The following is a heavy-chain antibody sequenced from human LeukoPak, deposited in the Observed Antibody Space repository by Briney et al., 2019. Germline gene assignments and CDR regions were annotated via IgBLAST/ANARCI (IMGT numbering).Heavy chain of an antibody. J-gene: IGHJ6*03. CDR1: GFTFSNAW. CDR2: IKQDGSEK. Sequence: GGSLRLSCAASGFTFSNAWMSWVRQAPGKGLEWVANIKQDGSEKYYVDSVKGRFTISRDNAKNSLYLQMNSLRAEDTAVYYCARDSRYSSGWYGYYYYMDVWGKGTTVTISS. CDR3: ARDSRYSSGWYGYYYYMDV. D-gene: IGHD6-19*01. V-gene: IGHV3-7*01.